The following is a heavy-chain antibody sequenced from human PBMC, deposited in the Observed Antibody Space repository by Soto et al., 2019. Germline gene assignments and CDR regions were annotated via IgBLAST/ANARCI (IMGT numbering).Heavy chain of an antibody. CDR3: ARHVVSSSWHHDWFDP. D-gene: IGHD6-13*01. CDR1: GGSISSTNYC. CDR2: ICYSGSP. Sequence: PSETLSLTGTVSGGSISSTNYCWGWIRQPPGKGLGWIGTICYSGSPYYNASLKSRVTISIDTPKNRFSLRLTSVTAADTAIYYCARHVVSSSWHHDWFDPLGQGTLLTVSS. V-gene: IGHV4-39*01. J-gene: IGHJ5*02.